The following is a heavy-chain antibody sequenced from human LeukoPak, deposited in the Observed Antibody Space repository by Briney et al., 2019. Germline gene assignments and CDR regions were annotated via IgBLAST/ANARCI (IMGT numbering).Heavy chain of an antibody. CDR3: ARALLSMVRGATRYFDL. CDR2: INHSGST. J-gene: IGHJ2*01. CDR1: GGSFSGYY. Sequence: SETLSLTCAVYGGSFSGYYWSWIRQPPGKGLEWIGEINHSGSTNYNPSLKSRVTISVDTSKNQFSLKLSSVTAADTAVYYCARALLSMVRGATRYFDLWGRGTLVTVSS. V-gene: IGHV4-34*01. D-gene: IGHD3-10*01.